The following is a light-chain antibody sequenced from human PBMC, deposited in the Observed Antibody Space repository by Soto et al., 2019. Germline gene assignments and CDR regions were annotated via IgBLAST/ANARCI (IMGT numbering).Light chain of an antibody. CDR3: SSYAGSHNVI. Sequence: QSVLTQPPSASGSPGQSVTISCTGTSSDVGGYNYVSWYQQHPGKAPKLMIYEVSKRPSGVPDPFSGSKSGNTASLTVSGFQAEDEADYYCSSYAGSHNVIFGGGTKVTVL. V-gene: IGLV2-8*01. J-gene: IGLJ2*01. CDR1: SSDVGGYNY. CDR2: EVS.